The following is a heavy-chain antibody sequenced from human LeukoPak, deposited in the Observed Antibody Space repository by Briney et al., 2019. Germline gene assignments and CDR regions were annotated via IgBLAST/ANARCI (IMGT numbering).Heavy chain of an antibody. V-gene: IGHV3-21*04. Sequence: PGGSLRLSCAVSGFTFSSYGMSWVRQAPGKGLEWVSSISSSSSYIYYADSVKGRFTISRDNAKNSLYLQMNSLRAEDMALYYCAKDLDYGGNSGLDYWGQGTLVTVSS. CDR1: GFTFSSYG. CDR3: AKDLDYGGNSGLDY. CDR2: ISSSSSYI. J-gene: IGHJ4*02. D-gene: IGHD4-23*01.